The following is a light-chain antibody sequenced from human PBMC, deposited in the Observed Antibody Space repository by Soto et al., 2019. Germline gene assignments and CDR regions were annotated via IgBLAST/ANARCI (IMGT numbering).Light chain of an antibody. CDR2: GNN. CDR1: GSSIGTNT. Sequence: QSVLTPPPSASGTPGHRVTISCSGSGSSIGTNTVNWYRQLPGTAPKLLIYGNNQRPSGVPDRFSGSKSGTSASLAISGLQSEDEAEYYCAAWDGSLNNVLFGGGTKVTVL. J-gene: IGLJ2*01. V-gene: IGLV1-44*01. CDR3: AAWDGSLNNVL.